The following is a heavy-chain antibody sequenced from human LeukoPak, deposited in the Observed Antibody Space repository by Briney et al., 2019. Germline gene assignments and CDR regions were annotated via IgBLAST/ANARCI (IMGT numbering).Heavy chain of an antibody. CDR3: ASSSSWYYFDY. J-gene: IGHJ4*02. V-gene: IGHV3-9*01. CDR1: GFTFDDYA. Sequence: GGSLRLSCAASGFTFDDYAMHWVRQAPGKGLEWVSGISWNSGSIGYADSVKGRFTTSRDNAKNSLYLQMNSLRAEDTALYYCASSSSWYYFDYWGQGTLVTVSS. D-gene: IGHD6-13*01. CDR2: ISWNSGSI.